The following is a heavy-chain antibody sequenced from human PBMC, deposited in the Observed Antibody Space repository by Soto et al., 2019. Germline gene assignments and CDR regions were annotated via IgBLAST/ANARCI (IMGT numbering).Heavy chain of an antibody. V-gene: IGHV3-9*01. CDR2: ISWNRDSI. CDR1: GFIFDDFA. J-gene: IGHJ4*02. Sequence: EAQLVESGGGFVQPGRSLRLSCAGSGFIFDDFAIHWVRQAPGKGLEWVSGISWNRDSIGYAGSVKGRFTISRDNAKNSLYLQMNSLRVEDTALYYCTKVGGLYDFWSGPLHFDLWGQGTLVTVSS. CDR3: TKVGGLYDFWSGPLHFDL. D-gene: IGHD3-3*01.